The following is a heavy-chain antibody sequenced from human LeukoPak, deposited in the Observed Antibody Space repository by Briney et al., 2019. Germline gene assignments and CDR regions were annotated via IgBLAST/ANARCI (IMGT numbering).Heavy chain of an antibody. CDR3: ARERKYYYGSGSYNWFDP. J-gene: IGHJ5*02. D-gene: IGHD3-10*01. V-gene: IGHV4-30-4*01. CDR1: GGSISSYY. CDR2: IFYSGST. Sequence: SETLSLTCTVSGGSISSYYWSWIRQPPGKGLEWIGYIFYSGSTYYNPSLKSRVTISVDTSKNQFSLKLSSVTAADTAVYYCARERKYYYGSGSYNWFDPWGQGTLVTVSS.